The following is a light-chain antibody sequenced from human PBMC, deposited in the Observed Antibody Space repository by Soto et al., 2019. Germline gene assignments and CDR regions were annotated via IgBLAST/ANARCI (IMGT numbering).Light chain of an antibody. V-gene: IGKV3-20*01. Sequence: IGLTQSPGTLSLSPGERATLSCRASQSVSSTYLAWYQQKPGQAPRLLIYGASSRATGIPDRFSGSGSGTDFTLTISRLEPEDFAVYYCQHYGSLVLTFGGGTKVEIK. J-gene: IGKJ4*01. CDR2: GAS. CDR1: QSVSSTY. CDR3: QHYGSLVLT.